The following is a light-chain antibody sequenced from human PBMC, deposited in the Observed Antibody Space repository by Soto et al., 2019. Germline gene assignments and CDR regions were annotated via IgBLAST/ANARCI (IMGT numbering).Light chain of an antibody. V-gene: IGKV1-5*03. Sequence: IQMTQSPSNLSASVGDRVTITCRASQNVNNWLAWYQQKPGKAPQLLLYKATSVESGVPSRFSGKGAGTEFTLSISSLQPDDFATYYCQQYNSFSRTFGQGTKVEVK. CDR3: QQYNSFSRT. J-gene: IGKJ1*01. CDR2: KAT. CDR1: QNVNNW.